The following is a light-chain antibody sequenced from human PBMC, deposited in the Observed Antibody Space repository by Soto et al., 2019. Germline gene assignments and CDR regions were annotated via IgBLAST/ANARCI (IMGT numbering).Light chain of an antibody. Sequence: QSALTQPASVSGSPGQSITISCTGSSGDVGSSNLVSWYQQHPGKAPKLMIYEANKRPSGVSNRFSGSKSGTTASLTISGLQAEDEADYYCCSYAPPHTVWVFGGGTKVTVL. CDR1: SGDVGSSNL. CDR2: EAN. CDR3: CSYAPPHTVWV. J-gene: IGLJ3*02. V-gene: IGLV2-23*02.